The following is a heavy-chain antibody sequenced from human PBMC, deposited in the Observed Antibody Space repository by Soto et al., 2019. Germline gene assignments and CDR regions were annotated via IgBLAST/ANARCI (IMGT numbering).Heavy chain of an antibody. CDR2: IYHSGST. D-gene: IGHD5-12*01. CDR1: GGSISSSNW. J-gene: IGHJ4*02. CDR3: ARSHIVPRLFMYPYDY. Sequence: PSETLSLTCAVSGGSISSSNWWSWVRQPPGKGLEWIGEIYHSGSTNYNPSLKSRVTISVDKSKNQFSLKLSSVTAATTAVFYCARSHIVPRLFMYPYDYWGQGTLVT. V-gene: IGHV4-4*02.